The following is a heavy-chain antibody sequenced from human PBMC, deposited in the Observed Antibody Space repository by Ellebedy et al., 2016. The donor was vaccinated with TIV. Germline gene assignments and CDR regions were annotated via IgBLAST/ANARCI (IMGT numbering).Heavy chain of an antibody. CDR1: GFTFSTYA. V-gene: IGHV3-23*01. J-gene: IGHJ3*02. D-gene: IGHD4-23*01. CDR2: LTTGGVT. Sequence: PGGSLRLSCVVSGFTFSTYAMRWFRQAPGKGLEWVSALTTGGVTFYADSVKGRFTISRDNSKNTLYLQMNSLRAEDTAVYYCARDPVGVGPAFDIWGQGTMVTVSS. CDR3: ARDPVGVGPAFDI.